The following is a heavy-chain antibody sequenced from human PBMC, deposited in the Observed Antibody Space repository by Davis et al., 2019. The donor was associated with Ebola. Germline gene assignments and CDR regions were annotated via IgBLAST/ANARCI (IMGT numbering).Heavy chain of an antibody. D-gene: IGHD3-10*01. CDR2: ISPYSGKM. CDR3: ARLSFGEVGFDY. V-gene: IGHV1-18*04. Sequence: AASVKVSCKASGYAFTDYGVTWVRQAPGQGLEWMGWISPYSGKMDYAQNLQGRVTMTRDTSISTAYMELSRLRSDDTAVYYCARLSFGEVGFDYWGQGTLVTVSS. J-gene: IGHJ4*02. CDR1: GYAFTDYG.